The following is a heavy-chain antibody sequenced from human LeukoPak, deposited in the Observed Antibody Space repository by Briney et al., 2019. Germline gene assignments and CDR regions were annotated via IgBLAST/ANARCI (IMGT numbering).Heavy chain of an antibody. D-gene: IGHD3-22*01. V-gene: IGHV4-38-2*01. Sequence: AESLCLSCAVSGFSISSGYYCCWIRQPPGKVLGVIGIVLRDGGTFYKPSLKSRFSLSGDTSTMTFSLRLTSVSAADTAVYYSATLTYSFAGSSYHSFDHWGQGALVSVSS. CDR1: GFSISSGYY. CDR3: ATLTYSFAGSSYHSFDH. CDR2: VLRDGGT. J-gene: IGHJ4*02.